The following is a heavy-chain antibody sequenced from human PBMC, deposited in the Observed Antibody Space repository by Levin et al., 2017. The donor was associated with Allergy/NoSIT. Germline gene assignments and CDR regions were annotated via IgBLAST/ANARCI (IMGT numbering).Heavy chain of an antibody. V-gene: IGHV3-30*03. J-gene: IGHJ4*02. CDR2: ISFDGTIR. Sequence: PGGSLRLSCAASGFTFSSAGMQWVRQAPGKGLEWVAVISFDGTIRDFADSVKGRFTISRDNSRNTVYLQMNSLRAEDTAVYYCARSMYYYDNRDYGDYWGQGTLVTVSS. D-gene: IGHD3-22*01. CDR3: ARSMYYYDNRDYGDY. CDR1: GFTFSSAG.